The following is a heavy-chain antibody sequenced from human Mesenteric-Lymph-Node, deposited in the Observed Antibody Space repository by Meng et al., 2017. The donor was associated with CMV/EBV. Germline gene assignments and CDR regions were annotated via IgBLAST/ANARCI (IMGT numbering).Heavy chain of an antibody. CDR3: ARVKCSSTSCYFPYYYGMDV. CDR2: INPNSGGT. J-gene: IGHJ6*02. D-gene: IGHD2-2*01. V-gene: IGHV1-2*02. Sequence: ASVKVSCKASGYTFTGYYMHWVRQAPGQGLEWMGWINPNSGGTNYAQKFQGRVTMTRDTSISTAYMELSSLRSEDTAVYYCARVKCSSTSCYFPYYYGMDVWGQGTTVTVSS. CDR1: GYTFTGYY.